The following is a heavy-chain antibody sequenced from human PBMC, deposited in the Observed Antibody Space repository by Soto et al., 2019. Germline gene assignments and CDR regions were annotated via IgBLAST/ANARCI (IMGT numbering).Heavy chain of an antibody. V-gene: IGHV3-66*01. Sequence: EVQLVQSGGGLVQSGGSLTLSCAASGITVSSNYMSWLRQAPGKRLEWVSVLYGDGRTNYADSVKGRFSISRGNFKNTLHLQMNSLRAEDTAVYYCARSLVAAYFDSWGQGTLVTVSS. CDR3: ARSLVAAYFDS. CDR2: LYGDGRT. CDR1: GITVSSNY. D-gene: IGHD6-25*01. J-gene: IGHJ4*02.